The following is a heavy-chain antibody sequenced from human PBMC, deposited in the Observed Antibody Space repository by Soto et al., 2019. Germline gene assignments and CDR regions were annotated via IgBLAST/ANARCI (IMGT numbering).Heavy chain of an antibody. D-gene: IGHD5-18*01. Sequence: EVQLVESGGGLIQPGGSLRLSCAASGFTINNNYMTWVRQAPGKGLEWVSVLYSGGRTYYADSVKGRFTISRDNSKNTLYLQMNSLRAEDTAVYYCARGIPRGYSYGSYYFDYWGQGTLVTVSS. CDR3: ARGIPRGYSYGSYYFDY. V-gene: IGHV3-53*01. CDR1: GFTINNNY. J-gene: IGHJ4*02. CDR2: LYSGGRT.